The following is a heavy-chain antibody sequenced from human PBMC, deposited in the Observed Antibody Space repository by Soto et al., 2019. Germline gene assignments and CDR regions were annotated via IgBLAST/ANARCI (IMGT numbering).Heavy chain of an antibody. Sequence: ASVKVSCKASGYTFTSYGISWVRQAPGQGLEWMGWISAYNGNTNYAQKLQGRVTMTTDTSTSTAYMELRSLRSDDTAVYYCARDRRYFDWGRIGWGDAFDIWGQGTMVTVSS. J-gene: IGHJ3*02. CDR2: ISAYNGNT. D-gene: IGHD3-9*01. V-gene: IGHV1-18*01. CDR1: GYTFTSYG. CDR3: ARDRRYFDWGRIGWGDAFDI.